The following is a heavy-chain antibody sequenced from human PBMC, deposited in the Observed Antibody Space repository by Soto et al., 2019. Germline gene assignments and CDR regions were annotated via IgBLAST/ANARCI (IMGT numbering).Heavy chain of an antibody. CDR1: VFTFSSYE. CDR2: ISISGGTI. J-gene: IGHJ3*02. D-gene: IGHD5-12*01. CDR3: TKEKSVINSGYDAFDI. Sequence: GSLRLSGAASVFTFSSYEMDWVRQAPGKGLEWVAYISISGGTIYYGDSVEGRFTISRDNADNSLYLQMNSLRAEDTAVYYCTKEKSVINSGYDAFDIWGRGTVVTVSS. V-gene: IGHV3-48*03.